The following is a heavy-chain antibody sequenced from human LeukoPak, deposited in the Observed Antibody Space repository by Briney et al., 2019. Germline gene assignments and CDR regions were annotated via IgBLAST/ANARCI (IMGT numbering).Heavy chain of an antibody. Sequence: GGSLSLSCAASRFPFSSYALSWVRQAPGKGLEWVSAISGGGGSTYYADSVKGRVTISRDNSKNTLYLQMNSLRAEDTAVYYCASQPGYWGQGTLVTVSS. CDR1: RFPFSSYA. V-gene: IGHV3-23*01. CDR3: ASQPGY. D-gene: IGHD1-14*01. J-gene: IGHJ4*02. CDR2: ISGGGGST.